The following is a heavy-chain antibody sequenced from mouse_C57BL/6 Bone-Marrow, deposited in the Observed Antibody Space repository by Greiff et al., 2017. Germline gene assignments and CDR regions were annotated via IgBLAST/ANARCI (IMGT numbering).Heavy chain of an antibody. J-gene: IGHJ2*01. D-gene: IGHD2-14*01. CDR1: GYTFTSYW. V-gene: IGHV1-64*01. Sequence: QVQLKQPGAELVKPGASVKLSCKASGYTFTSYWMHWAKQRPGQGLEWIGMIHPNSGSTNYNEKFKSKATLTVDKSSSTAYMQLSSLTSEDSAVYYWANPRTPGTEGYWGQGTTLTVSS. CDR3: ANPRTPGTEGY. CDR2: IHPNSGST.